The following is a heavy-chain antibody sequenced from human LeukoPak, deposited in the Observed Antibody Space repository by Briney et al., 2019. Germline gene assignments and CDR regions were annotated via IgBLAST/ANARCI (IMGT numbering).Heavy chain of an antibody. V-gene: IGHV3-30*09. Sequence: GRSLRLSCAASGFTFSSYAMHWVRQAPGKGLEWVAVISYDGGNKYYADSVKGRFAISRDNSKNTLYLQMNSLRAEDTAVYYCTRSPYGSSGSYSFDYWGQGTLVTVSS. D-gene: IGHD3-10*01. CDR2: ISYDGGNK. CDR3: TRSPYGSSGSYSFDY. CDR1: GFTFSSYA. J-gene: IGHJ4*02.